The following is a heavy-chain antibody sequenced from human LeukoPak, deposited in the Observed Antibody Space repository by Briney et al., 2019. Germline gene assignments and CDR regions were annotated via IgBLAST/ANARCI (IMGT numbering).Heavy chain of an antibody. V-gene: IGHV4-34*01. D-gene: IGHD1-26*01. J-gene: IGHJ5*02. CDR1: GGSFSGYY. Sequence: SETLSLTCAVYGGSFSGYYWSWIRQPPGKGLEWIGEINHSGSTNYNPSLKSRVTISVDTSKNQFSLRLSSVTAADTAMYYCARGGSYYNHWGQGTLVTVSS. CDR3: ARGGSYYNH. CDR2: INHSGST.